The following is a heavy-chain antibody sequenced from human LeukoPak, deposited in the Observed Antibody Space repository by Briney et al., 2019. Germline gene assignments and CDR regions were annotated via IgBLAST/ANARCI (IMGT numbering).Heavy chain of an antibody. V-gene: IGHV3-7*01. D-gene: IGHD3-3*01. Sequence: PGRSLRLSCAASGFTFSSYWMSWVRQAPGKGLEWVANIKQDGNEKYYVDSVKGRFTISRDNAKNSLYLQMNSLRAEDTAVYYCASLSETIFGAVDYWGQGMLVTVSS. J-gene: IGHJ4*02. CDR1: GFTFSSYW. CDR3: ASLSETIFGAVDY. CDR2: IKQDGNEK.